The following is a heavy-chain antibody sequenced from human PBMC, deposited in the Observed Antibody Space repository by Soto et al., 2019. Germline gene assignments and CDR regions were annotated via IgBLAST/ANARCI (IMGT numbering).Heavy chain of an antibody. J-gene: IGHJ6*03. CDR1: GYSFTSYW. D-gene: IGHD6-19*01. CDR3: ARHRSSDYYYYYMDV. Sequence: GESLKISCKVSGYSFTSYWIGWVLQMPWKGLEWMGIIYPGDSDTRYSPSFQGQVTISADKSISTAYLQWSSLKASDTAMYYCARHRSSDYYYYYMDVWGKGTTVTVSS. V-gene: IGHV5-51*01. CDR2: IYPGDSDT.